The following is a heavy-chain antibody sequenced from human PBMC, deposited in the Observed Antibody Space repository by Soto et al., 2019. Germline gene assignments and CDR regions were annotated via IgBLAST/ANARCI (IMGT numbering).Heavy chain of an antibody. CDR3: ARDVFCGDAPACPDMDV. J-gene: IGHJ6*02. CDR1: GYTFSGYS. CDR2: ISGYNGNT. Sequence: GASVKVSCKASGYTFSGYSITWVRQAPGQGLEWMGRISGYNGNTNYARTLRGRLTLTTDTSTSTAYMELRSLTSDDTAVYYCARDVFCGDAPACPDMDVWGQGTTVTVSS. V-gene: IGHV1-18*04. D-gene: IGHD4-17*01.